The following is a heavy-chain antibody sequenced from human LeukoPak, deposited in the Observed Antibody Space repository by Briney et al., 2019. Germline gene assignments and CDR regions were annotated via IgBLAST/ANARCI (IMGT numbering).Heavy chain of an antibody. J-gene: IGHJ6*02. Sequence: SETLSLTCTVSGGSISSGGYYWGWIRQPPGKGLEWIGSIYHSGSTYYNPSLKSRVTISVDTSKNQFSLKLSSVTAADTAVYYCARIDSSGWYSYYYGMDVWGQGTTVTVSS. D-gene: IGHD6-19*01. CDR1: GGSISSGGYY. CDR2: IYHSGST. V-gene: IGHV4-39*07. CDR3: ARIDSSGWYSYYYGMDV.